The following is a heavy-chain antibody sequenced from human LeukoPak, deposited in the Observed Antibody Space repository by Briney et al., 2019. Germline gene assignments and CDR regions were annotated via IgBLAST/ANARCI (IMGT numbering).Heavy chain of an antibody. CDR1: GFTFSSYW. CDR3: ARDTAMGYYYYYYMDV. V-gene: IGHV3-74*01. CDR2: INSDGSST. J-gene: IGHJ6*03. D-gene: IGHD5-18*01. Sequence: GGSLRLSCAASGFTFSSYWMHWVRQAPGKGLVWVSRINSDGSSTSYADSVKGRFTISRDNAKNTLYLQMNSLRAEDTAVYYCARDTAMGYYYYYYMDVWGKGTTVTVSS.